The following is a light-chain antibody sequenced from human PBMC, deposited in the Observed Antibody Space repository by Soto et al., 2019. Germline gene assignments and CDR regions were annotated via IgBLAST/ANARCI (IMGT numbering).Light chain of an antibody. J-gene: IGKJ2*01. CDR1: QRISSN. CDR3: QNYNNWPPYT. V-gene: IGKV3D-15*01. Sequence: IVLTQSPDTLSVSPGERATLSCRASQRISSNLAWYQQKPGQAPRLLIYGASTRATGVPARFSGSGSETDFTLTISKLQSEDCAVYYCQNYNNWPPYTFGQGTKVDIK. CDR2: GAS.